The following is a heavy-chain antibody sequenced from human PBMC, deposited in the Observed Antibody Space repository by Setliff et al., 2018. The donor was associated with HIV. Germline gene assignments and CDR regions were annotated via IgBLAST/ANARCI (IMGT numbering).Heavy chain of an antibody. CDR3: ARELYREWDY. D-gene: IGHD3-10*01. Sequence: PGGSLRLSCAASGFTVSSNYMSWVRQAPGKGLEWVSVIYGGGTTHYADSVKGRFTISRDSSKNTVYLQMNSLRVEDTAVYYCARELYREWDYWGQGTLVTVSS. J-gene: IGHJ4*02. CDR2: IYGGGTT. CDR1: GFTVSSNY. V-gene: IGHV3-66*02.